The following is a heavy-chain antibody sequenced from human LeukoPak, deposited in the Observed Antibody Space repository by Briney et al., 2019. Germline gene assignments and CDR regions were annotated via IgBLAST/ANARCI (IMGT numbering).Heavy chain of an antibody. D-gene: IGHD6-13*01. V-gene: IGHV3-9*01. Sequence: GGSLRLSCAASGFTFDDYAMHWVRQAPGKGLEWVSGISWNSGSIGYADSVKGRFTISRDSAKNSLYLQMNSLRAEDTALYYCAKDARGNSSWLYWFDFWGQGTLVTVSS. J-gene: IGHJ4*02. CDR2: ISWNSGSI. CDR1: GFTFDDYA. CDR3: AKDARGNSSWLYWFDF.